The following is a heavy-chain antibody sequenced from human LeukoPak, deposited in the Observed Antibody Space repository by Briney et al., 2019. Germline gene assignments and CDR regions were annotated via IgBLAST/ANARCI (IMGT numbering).Heavy chain of an antibody. CDR3: AKEASSSWAPIDY. Sequence: GGSLRLSCAASGFIFSSYEMNWVRQAPGKGLEWVSGISWNSGSIGYADSVKGRFTISRDNAKNSLYLQMNSLRAEDTALYYCAKEASSSWAPIDYWGQGTLVTVSS. CDR2: ISWNSGSI. V-gene: IGHV3-9*01. J-gene: IGHJ4*02. CDR1: GFIFSSYE. D-gene: IGHD6-13*01.